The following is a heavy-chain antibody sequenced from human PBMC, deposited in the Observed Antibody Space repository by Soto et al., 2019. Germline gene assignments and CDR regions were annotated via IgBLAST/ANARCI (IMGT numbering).Heavy chain of an antibody. J-gene: IGHJ4*02. Sequence: SETLSLTCTVSGGSINSRSYYWGWIRQSPGKGLEWIGSIYYSGSTYYNPSLKSRVAMSVDTSKNQFSLKLRSVSAADTAVYYCAKQRTSVVTQAYFDDWGQGSLVTVSS. D-gene: IGHD2-21*02. CDR3: AKQRTSVVTQAYFDD. V-gene: IGHV4-39*01. CDR1: GGSINSRSYY. CDR2: IYYSGST.